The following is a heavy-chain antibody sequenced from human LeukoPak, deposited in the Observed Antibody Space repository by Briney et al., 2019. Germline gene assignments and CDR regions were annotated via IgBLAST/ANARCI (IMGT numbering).Heavy chain of an antibody. Sequence: PGGSLRLSCAASGFTFSNAWMSWVRQAPGKGLEWVGRIKSKTDGGTTDYAAPVKGRFTISRDDSKNTLYQQMNSLKTEDTAVHYCTTDSRWLRFDYWGQGTLVTVSS. V-gene: IGHV3-15*01. CDR2: IKSKTDGGTT. D-gene: IGHD5-12*01. J-gene: IGHJ4*02. CDR3: TTDSRWLRFDY. CDR1: GFTFSNAW.